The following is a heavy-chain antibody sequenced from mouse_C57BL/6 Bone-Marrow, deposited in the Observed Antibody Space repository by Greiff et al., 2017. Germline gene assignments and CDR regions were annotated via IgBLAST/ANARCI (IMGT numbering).Heavy chain of an antibody. D-gene: IGHD1-1*01. CDR3: TPGQIYYYGY. V-gene: IGHV14-4*01. CDR1: GFNIKDDY. J-gene: IGHJ3*01. CDR2: IDPENGDT. Sequence: EVQLQQSGAELVRPGASVKLSCTASGFNIKDDYMHWVKQRPEQGLEWIGWIDPENGDTEYASKFQGKATITADTSSNTAYLQLSSLTSEDTAVYYYTPGQIYYYGYWGQGTLVTVSA.